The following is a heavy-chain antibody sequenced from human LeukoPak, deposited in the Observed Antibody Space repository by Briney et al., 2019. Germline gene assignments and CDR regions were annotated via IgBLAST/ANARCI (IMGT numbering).Heavy chain of an antibody. V-gene: IGHV3-48*03. D-gene: IGHD6-25*01. J-gene: IGHJ6*04. Sequence: GGSLRLSCAASGFSFSSYYMMWVRHAPAKGLEWISYISASGTLTHYADSVEGRFTISRDNAKNSLYLQMNSLRGEDTGVYYCARDGTPIYSSGWVYMDVWGKGTTVTISS. CDR3: ARDGTPIYSSGWVYMDV. CDR1: GFSFSSYY. CDR2: ISASGTLT.